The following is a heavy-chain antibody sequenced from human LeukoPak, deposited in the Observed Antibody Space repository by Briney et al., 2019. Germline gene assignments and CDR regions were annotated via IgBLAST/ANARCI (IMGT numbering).Heavy chain of an antibody. Sequence: PSETLSLTCTVSGGSISSSSYYWGWIRQPPGKGLEWIGGIYYSGSTYYNPSLKSRVTISVDTSKNQFSLKLSSVTAADTAVYYCARYDILTGQRNFDYWGQGTLVTVSS. CDR3: ARYDILTGQRNFDY. J-gene: IGHJ4*02. CDR2: IYYSGST. D-gene: IGHD3-9*01. CDR1: GGSISSSSYY. V-gene: IGHV4-39*01.